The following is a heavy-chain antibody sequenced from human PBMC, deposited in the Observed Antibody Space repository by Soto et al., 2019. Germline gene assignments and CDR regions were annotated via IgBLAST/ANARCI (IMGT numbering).Heavy chain of an antibody. CDR1: GGTVTNFINYP. Sequence: SVKVSCKASGGTVTNFINYPINWVRQATGQGLEWMGGIVPNIGTVNYAQKFQGRVTITADKSTSTAYMELSSLRSKDTAVYYCARSVTLGYCSSTSCQGANYYYGIDVWGQGTTVTVSS. V-gene: IGHV1-69*06. J-gene: IGHJ6*02. CDR2: IVPNIGTV. D-gene: IGHD2-2*01. CDR3: ARSVTLGYCSSTSCQGANYYYGIDV.